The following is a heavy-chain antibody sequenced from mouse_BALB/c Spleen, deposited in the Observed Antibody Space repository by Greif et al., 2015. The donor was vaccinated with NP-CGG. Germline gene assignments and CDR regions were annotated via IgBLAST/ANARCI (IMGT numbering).Heavy chain of an antibody. CDR1: GFTFNTYA. D-gene: IGHD2-10*01. CDR3: VTPLLWSTKLGYFDV. Sequence: EVQGVESGGGLVQPKGSLKLSCAASGFTFNTYAMNWVRQAPGKGLEWVARIRSKSNNYATYYADSVKDRFTISRDDSQSMLYLQMNNLKTEDTAMYYCVTPLLWSTKLGYFDVWGAGTTVTVSS. V-gene: IGHV10-1*02. CDR2: IRSKSNNYAT. J-gene: IGHJ1*01.